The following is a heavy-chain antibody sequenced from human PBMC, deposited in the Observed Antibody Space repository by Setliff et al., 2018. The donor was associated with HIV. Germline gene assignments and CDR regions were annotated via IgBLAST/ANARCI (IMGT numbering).Heavy chain of an antibody. Sequence: LSLTCAVYGGSFSGYYWSWIRQPPGKGLEWIGGINHSGSTNYNPSLKSRVTISVDTSKNQFSLKLSSVTAADTAVYYCARGRGYSYGYKCYYYMDVWGKGTTVTVSS. CDR3: ARGRGYSYGYKCYYYMDV. D-gene: IGHD5-18*01. V-gene: IGHV4-34*01. J-gene: IGHJ6*03. CDR2: INHSGST. CDR1: GGSFSGYY.